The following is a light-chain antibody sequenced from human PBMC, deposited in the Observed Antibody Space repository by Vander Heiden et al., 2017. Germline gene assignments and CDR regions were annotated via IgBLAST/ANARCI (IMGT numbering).Light chain of an antibody. CDR2: DVS. J-gene: IGLJ2*01. CDR3: SSYTSSSTLEV. V-gene: IGLV2-14*01. CDR1: SSDVGGYNY. Sequence: QSALPQPAYVSGSPGQSIPISCTGTSSDVGGYNYVSWYQQHPGKAPKLMIYDVSNRPSGVSNRFSGSKSGNTASLTISGLQAEDEADYYCSSYTSSSTLEVFGGGTKLTVL.